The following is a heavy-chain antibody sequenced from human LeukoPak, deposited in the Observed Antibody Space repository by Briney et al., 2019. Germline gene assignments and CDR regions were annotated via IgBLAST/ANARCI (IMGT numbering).Heavy chain of an antibody. Sequence: GGSLRLSCAASGFTFSSYAMHWVRQAPGKGLEWVAVISYDGSNKYYADSVKGRFTISRDNSKNTLYLQMNSLRAEDTAVYYCAKDYFYDYWGQGTLVTVSS. CDR2: ISYDGSNK. CDR3: AKDYFYDY. J-gene: IGHJ4*02. CDR1: GFTFSSYA. D-gene: IGHD2/OR15-2a*01. V-gene: IGHV3-30*04.